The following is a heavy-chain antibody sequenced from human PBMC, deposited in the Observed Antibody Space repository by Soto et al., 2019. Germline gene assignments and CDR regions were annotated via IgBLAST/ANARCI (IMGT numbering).Heavy chain of an antibody. CDR1: GDTFMTYA. CDR3: ARDPCISTTCYHDY. Sequence: QVQLVQSGAEVKKPGSSVKVSCKASGDTFMTYAVSWVRQAPGQGLEWMGGIIPIFGTANYAQKFQGRVTIPAYESTGTAYMELGTLRSEDTAVYYCARDPCISTTCYHDYWGQGTLVTVSS. J-gene: IGHJ4*02. CDR2: IIPIFGTA. V-gene: IGHV1-69*12. D-gene: IGHD2-2*01.